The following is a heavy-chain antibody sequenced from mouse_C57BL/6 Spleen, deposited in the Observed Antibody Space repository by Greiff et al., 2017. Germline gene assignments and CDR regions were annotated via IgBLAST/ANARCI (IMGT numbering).Heavy chain of an antibody. V-gene: IGHV5-9-1*02. Sequence: DVQRVESGEGLVKPGGSLKLSCAASGFTFSSYAMSWVRQTPEKRLEWVAYISSGGDYIYYADTVKGRFTISRDNARNTLYLQMSSLKSEDTAMYYCTRDLTTVEGFAYWGQGTLVTVSA. J-gene: IGHJ3*01. CDR3: TRDLTTVEGFAY. D-gene: IGHD1-1*01. CDR2: ISSGGDYI. CDR1: GFTFSSYA.